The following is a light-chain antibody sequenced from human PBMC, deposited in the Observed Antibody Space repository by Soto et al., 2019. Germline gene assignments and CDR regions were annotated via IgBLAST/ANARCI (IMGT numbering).Light chain of an antibody. CDR2: DAS. Sequence: EIVMTQSPATLSVSPGERATLSCRASQSISVNLAWYQQKPGQAPGLLIYDASTRATGVPARFSGSGSGTDFTLTISSLQSEDFAVYYCQQFNDWPRTFGQGTKVEIK. CDR3: QQFNDWPRT. V-gene: IGKV3-15*01. J-gene: IGKJ1*01. CDR1: QSISVN.